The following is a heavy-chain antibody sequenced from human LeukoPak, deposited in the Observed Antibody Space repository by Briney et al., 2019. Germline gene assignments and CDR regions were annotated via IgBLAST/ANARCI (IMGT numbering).Heavy chain of an antibody. J-gene: IGHJ5*02. CDR3: ARAPLYYDFWGGRRFDP. CDR1: GGSFSGYY. Sequence: SETLSLTCAVYGGSFSGYYWSWIRQPPGKGLEWIGEINHSGSTNYNPSLKSRVTISVDTSKNQFSLKLSSVTAADTAVYYCARAPLYYDFWGGRRFDPWGQGTLATVSS. CDR2: INHSGST. V-gene: IGHV4-34*01. D-gene: IGHD3-3*01.